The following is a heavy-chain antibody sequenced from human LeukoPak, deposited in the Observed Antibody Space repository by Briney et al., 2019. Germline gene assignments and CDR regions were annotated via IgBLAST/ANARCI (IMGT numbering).Heavy chain of an antibody. CDR1: GGSFSGYY. Sequence: SETLSLTCAVYGGSFSGYYWSWIRQPPGKGLEWIGEINHSGSTNYNPSLKSRVTISVDTSKNQFSLKLSSVTAADTAVYYCARRGLKRSFIAARGQGTLVTVSS. CDR2: INHSGST. V-gene: IGHV4-34*01. D-gene: IGHD3-16*01. CDR3: ARRGLKRSFIAA. J-gene: IGHJ4*02.